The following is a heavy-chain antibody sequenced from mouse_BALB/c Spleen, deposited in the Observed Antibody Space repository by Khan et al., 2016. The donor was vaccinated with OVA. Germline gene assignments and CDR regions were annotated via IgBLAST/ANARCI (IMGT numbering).Heavy chain of an antibody. V-gene: IGHV3-2*02. CDR3: ARKARIKY. D-gene: IGHD3-2*02. J-gene: IGHJ2*01. Sequence: EVQLQELGPGLVKPSQSLSLTCTVTGYSITSGYGWNWIRQFPGNKLEWMGYISYSGSINYNPSLTSRISITRNTSKNQFFLQVNSVTTEDTAKYYCARKARIKYWGQGTTLTVSS. CDR2: ISYSGSI. CDR1: GYSITSGYG.